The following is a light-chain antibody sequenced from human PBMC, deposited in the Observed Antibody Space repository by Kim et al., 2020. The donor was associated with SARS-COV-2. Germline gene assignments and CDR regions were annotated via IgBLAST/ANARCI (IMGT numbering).Light chain of an antibody. Sequence: VSVSPGQTANITCSGDNLGDKYICWYQQKSGQSPVLVIYQNYKRPSGIPERFSGSNSGNTATLTISGTQAMDEADYYCQAWDFNRVFGRGTQLTVL. CDR3: QAWDFNRV. J-gene: IGLJ3*02. CDR2: QNY. V-gene: IGLV3-1*01. CDR1: NLGDKY.